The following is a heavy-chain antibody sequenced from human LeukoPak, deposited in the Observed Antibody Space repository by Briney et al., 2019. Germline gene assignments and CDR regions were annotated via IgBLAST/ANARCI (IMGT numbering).Heavy chain of an antibody. J-gene: IGHJ3*02. CDR2: IWYDGSNK. Sequence: GGSLRLSCAASGFTFSSYGMHWVRQAPDKGLEWVAVIWYDGSNKYYADSVKGRFTISRDNSKNTLYLQMNSLRVEDTAVYYCARDDLDGYSLTHAFDIWGQGTMVTVSS. V-gene: IGHV3-33*01. D-gene: IGHD5-24*01. CDR1: GFTFSSYG. CDR3: ARDDLDGYSLTHAFDI.